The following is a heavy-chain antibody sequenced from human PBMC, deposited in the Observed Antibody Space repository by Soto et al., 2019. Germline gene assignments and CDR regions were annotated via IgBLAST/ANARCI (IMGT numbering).Heavy chain of an antibody. J-gene: IGHJ4*02. Sequence: GDSLKISCRGFGYTFNTYWIGWVRQMPGKGLEWMGVMIPGNSDIRYSPAFQGQVSISAYTSISNAYLQWSSLKTSDSGMYYCARQGRSSASSDXWGQVTLVTVSX. CDR2: MIPGNSDI. V-gene: IGHV5-51*01. CDR1: GYTFNTYW. D-gene: IGHD1-26*01. CDR3: ARQGRSSASSDX.